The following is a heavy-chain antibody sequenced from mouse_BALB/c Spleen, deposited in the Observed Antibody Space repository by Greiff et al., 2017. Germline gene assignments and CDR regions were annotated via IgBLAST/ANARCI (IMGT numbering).Heavy chain of an antibody. V-gene: IGHV1-4*02. CDR1: GYTFTSYT. CDR3: ARGYWDWYFDV. CDR2: INPSSGYT. Sequence: VKLMESAAELARPGASVKMSCKASGYTFTSYTMHWVKQRPGQGLEWIGYINPSSGYTEYNQKFKDKTTLTADKSSSTAYMQLSSLTSEDSAVYYCARGYWDWYFDVWGAGTTVTVSS. J-gene: IGHJ1*01. D-gene: IGHD3-1*01.